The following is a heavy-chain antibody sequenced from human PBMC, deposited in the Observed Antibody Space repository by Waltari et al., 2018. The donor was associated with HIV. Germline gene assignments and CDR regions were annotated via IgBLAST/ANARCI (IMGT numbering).Heavy chain of an antibody. CDR3: TRWTAAAGTAFDY. J-gene: IGHJ4*02. CDR2: IRSKLDSFAT. CDR1: GFSLKCSA. Sequence: EVQLVESGGALVQPGASPKLCCAAYGFSLKCSAIHWVRQASGKGLEWVGRIRSKLDSFATAYGASMKGRFTISKDDSKNTAYLQMNSLKTEDTALYYCTRWTAAAGTAFDYWGLGTLVTVSS. V-gene: IGHV3-73*01. D-gene: IGHD6-13*01.